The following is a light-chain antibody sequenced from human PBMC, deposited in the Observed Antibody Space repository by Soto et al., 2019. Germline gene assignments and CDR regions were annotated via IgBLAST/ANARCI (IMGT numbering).Light chain of an antibody. CDR3: QQHLGRHT. V-gene: IGKV3-20*01. CDR2: GVS. J-gene: IGKJ1*01. Sequence: LTQSPGTLSLSPWERATLSCRASQSVSSNYLAWYQQIPGQAPRLLIYGVSSRAAGIPDRLSGSGSGTDFTLTISSLEPEDYAVYYCQQHLGRHTFGQGTKVDIK. CDR1: QSVSSNY.